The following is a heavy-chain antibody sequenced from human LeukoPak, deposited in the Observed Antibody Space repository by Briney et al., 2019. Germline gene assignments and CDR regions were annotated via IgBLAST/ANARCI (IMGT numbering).Heavy chain of an antibody. V-gene: IGHV3-11*01. Sequence: GGSLRLSCAASGFTFSDYYMNWIRQAPGKGLEWVSYISSGFTTIFYADSVKGRFTISRDNSKNTLYLQMSSLGAEDTAVYFCAKDDAWGRYQDWGQGTLVTVSS. D-gene: IGHD3-16*01. CDR1: GFTFSDYY. CDR2: ISSGFTTI. CDR3: AKDDAWGRYQD. J-gene: IGHJ1*01.